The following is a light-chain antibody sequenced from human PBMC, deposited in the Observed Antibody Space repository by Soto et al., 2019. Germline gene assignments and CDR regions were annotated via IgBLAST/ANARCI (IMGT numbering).Light chain of an antibody. CDR1: SSNIGSKY. CDR3: AAWDAGVSGPA. V-gene: IGLV1-47*01. CDR2: RNN. Sequence: QSVLTQPPSASGTPGQRVTISCSGSSSNIGSKYVYWYQQLPGTAPKLLMYRNNQRPSGVPVRFSGSKSVTSASLAISGLRSEDEADYYCAAWDAGVSGPAFGGGTKLTVL. J-gene: IGLJ2*01.